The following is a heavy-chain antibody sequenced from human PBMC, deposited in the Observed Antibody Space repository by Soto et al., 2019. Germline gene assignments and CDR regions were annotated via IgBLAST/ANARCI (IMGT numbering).Heavy chain of an antibody. CDR1: GYYITSNSYF. D-gene: IGHD4-17*01. V-gene: IGHV4-39*01. CDR2: IYYSGST. CDR3: VRDLNFPYTGDYRGWFDA. Sequence: PSETLSLTCTGSGYYITSNSYFWAWIRQTQGKGLKWIGSIYYSGSTYHNPSLKSRVTISVDRSNNQFSLKLTSVTAADTAVYYCVRDLNFPYTGDYRGWFDAWGQGTPVTVSS. J-gene: IGHJ5*02.